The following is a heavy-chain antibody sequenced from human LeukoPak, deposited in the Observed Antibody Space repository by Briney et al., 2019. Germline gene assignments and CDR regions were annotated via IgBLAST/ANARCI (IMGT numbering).Heavy chain of an antibody. J-gene: IGHJ6*02. CDR2: LNPKRGGT. V-gene: IGHV1-2*02. D-gene: IGHD2-15*01. CDR3: ASSTYCSGETCYYDGMHL. CDR1: VYTFCVYF. Sequence: GASVKVSFTASVYTFCVYFMHWVRQAPGQGLEWMGWLNPKRGGTKYAQKFQDRVTMTRDTSVSTAYMGLSRIKSDDTAVYYCASSTYCSGETCYYDGMHLWGQGTTVTVSS.